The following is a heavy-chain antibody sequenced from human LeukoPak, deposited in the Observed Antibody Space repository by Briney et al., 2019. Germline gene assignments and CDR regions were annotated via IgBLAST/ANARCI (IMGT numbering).Heavy chain of an antibody. V-gene: IGHV3-23*01. J-gene: IGHJ4*02. CDR1: GLAVSTNH. CDR3: ATGAWLFGY. CDR2: ISGSGGST. D-gene: IGHD3-10*01. Sequence: GGSLRLSCAASGLAVSTNHMSWVRQAPGKGLEWVSAISGSGGSTYYADSVKGRFTISRDNSKNTLYLQMNSLRAEDTAVYYRATGAWLFGYWGQGTLVTVSS.